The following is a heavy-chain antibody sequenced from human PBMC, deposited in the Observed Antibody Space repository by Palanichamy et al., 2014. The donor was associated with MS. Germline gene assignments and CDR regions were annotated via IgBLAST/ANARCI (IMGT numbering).Heavy chain of an antibody. CDR3: TGAQSRSWHNFDY. J-gene: IGHJ4*02. CDR1: GFAFSNYA. V-gene: IGHV3-30-3*01. CDR2: ISDNGSNE. Sequence: QVQLVESGGGVVQPGRSLRLSCAASGFAFSNYAMHWARQAAGKALEWVAIISDNGSNEFYADSVRGRFTISRDNSKTTLYLEINSLRYEDAGVYYCTGAQSRSWHNFDYWGQGTLVTVSS. D-gene: IGHD6-13*01.